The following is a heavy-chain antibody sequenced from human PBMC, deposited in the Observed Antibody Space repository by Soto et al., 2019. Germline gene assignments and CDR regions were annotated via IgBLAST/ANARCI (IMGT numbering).Heavy chain of an antibody. Sequence: EVQLLESGGGLVQRGGSLSLSCAASGFTFNSYMSWVRQAPGKGLEWVSGISTGGDSTYYADSVKGRFTISRDNSKNTLHLQMNSLRAEDTAVYYCAKDFGGYSLGCFQHWGQGTLVTVSS. J-gene: IGHJ1*01. CDR2: ISTGGDST. D-gene: IGHD2-21*02. V-gene: IGHV3-23*01. CDR3: AKDFGGYSLGCFQH. CDR1: GFTFNSY.